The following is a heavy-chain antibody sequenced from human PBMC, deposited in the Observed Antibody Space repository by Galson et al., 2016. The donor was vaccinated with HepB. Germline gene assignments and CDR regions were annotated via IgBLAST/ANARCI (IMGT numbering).Heavy chain of an antibody. CDR2: VYSDGKT. V-gene: IGHV3-53*01. D-gene: IGHD1-26*01. J-gene: IGHJ3*02. Sequence: LRLSCADSGFNVSYSYMTWVRQAPGKGLEWVSIVYSDGKTFYADSVKGRFTISRDNSKNTPYLQMNSLRAEDTAMYYCARDGGDAGGYSVGDAFDIWGQGTMVTVSS. CDR3: ARDGGDAGGYSVGDAFDI. CDR1: GFNVSYSY.